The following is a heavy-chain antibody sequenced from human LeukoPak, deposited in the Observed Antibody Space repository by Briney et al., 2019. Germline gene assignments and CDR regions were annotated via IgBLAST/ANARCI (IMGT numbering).Heavy chain of an antibody. Sequence: PGGSLRLSCEASGFSLSSYFMSWIRQAPGKGLEWVSYITNTGRSTNYADAVKGRFTISRDSAKQSVYLEMTDLRAEDTAVYYCAREASGNYHVFDSWGQGTLVTVSS. CDR3: AREASGNYHVFDS. D-gene: IGHD6-25*01. CDR2: ITNTGRST. J-gene: IGHJ4*02. CDR1: GFSLSSYF. V-gene: IGHV3-11*04.